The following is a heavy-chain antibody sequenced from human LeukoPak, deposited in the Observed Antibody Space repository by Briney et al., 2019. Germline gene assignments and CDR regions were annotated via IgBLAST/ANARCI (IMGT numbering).Heavy chain of an antibody. CDR1: GFTFSSYG. D-gene: IGHD6-13*01. Sequence: PGGSLRLSCAASGFTFSSYGMHWVRQAPGKGLEWVAVIWYDGSNKYYADSVKGRFTISRDNSKNTLYLQMNSLRAEDTAVYYCARDSSLVNFDYWGQGTLVTVSS. V-gene: IGHV3-33*01. J-gene: IGHJ4*02. CDR2: IWYDGSNK. CDR3: ARDSSLVNFDY.